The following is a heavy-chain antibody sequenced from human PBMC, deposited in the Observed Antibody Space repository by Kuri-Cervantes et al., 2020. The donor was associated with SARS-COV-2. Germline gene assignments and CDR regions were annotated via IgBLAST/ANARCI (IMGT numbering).Heavy chain of an antibody. CDR3: ARGPPTWLLYEGGGVYSGVYYMDV. Sequence: SVKVSCKASGGTFSSYAISWVRQAPGQGLEWMGGIIPIFGTANYAQKFQGRVTITADESTSTAYMELSSLRSEDTAVYYCARGPPTWLLYEGGGVYSGVYYMDVWGKGTTVTVSS. J-gene: IGHJ6*03. D-gene: IGHD3-3*01. CDR1: GGTFSSYA. V-gene: IGHV1-69*13. CDR2: IIPIFGTA.